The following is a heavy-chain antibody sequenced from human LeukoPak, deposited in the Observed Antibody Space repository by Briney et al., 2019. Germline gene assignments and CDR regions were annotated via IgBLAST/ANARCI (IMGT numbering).Heavy chain of an antibody. CDR1: GFTFTTYN. CDR3: TTGPYYDYVWGSSKADY. Sequence: PGGSLRLSCAASGFTFTTYNMNWVRQAPGKGLEWVGRIKSKTDGGTTDYAAPVKGRFTISRDDSKNTLYLQMNSLKTEDTAVYYCTTGPYYDYVWGSSKADYWGQGTLVTVSS. J-gene: IGHJ4*02. D-gene: IGHD3-16*01. CDR2: IKSKTDGGTT. V-gene: IGHV3-15*07.